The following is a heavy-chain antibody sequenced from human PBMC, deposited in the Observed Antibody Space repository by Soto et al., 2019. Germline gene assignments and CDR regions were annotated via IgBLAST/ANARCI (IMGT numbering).Heavy chain of an antibody. CDR3: ATHTPGIAAAGTPDAFDI. D-gene: IGHD6-13*01. J-gene: IGHJ3*02. CDR2: IYPGDSDT. CDR1: GYSFTSYW. V-gene: IGHV5-51*01. Sequence: GESLKISCNGSGYSFTSYWIGWVRQMPGKGLEWMGIIYPGDSDTRHSPSFQGQVTISADKSISTAYLQWSSLKASDTAMYYCATHTPGIAAAGTPDAFDIWGQGTMVTVSS.